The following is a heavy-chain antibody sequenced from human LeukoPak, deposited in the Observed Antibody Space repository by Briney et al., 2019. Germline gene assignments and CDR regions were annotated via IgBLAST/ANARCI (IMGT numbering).Heavy chain of an antibody. V-gene: IGHV4-4*07. CDR1: GGSISSYY. D-gene: IGHD5-12*01. CDR2: IYTSGST. J-gene: IGHJ6*03. Sequence: SETLSLTCTVSGGSISSYYWSWIRQPAGKGLEWIGRIYTSGSTNYNPSLKSRVTMSVDTSKNQFSLKLSSVTAADTAVYYCARGIVATMADYYYYYMDVWGKGTTVTVSS. CDR3: ARGIVATMADYYYYYMDV.